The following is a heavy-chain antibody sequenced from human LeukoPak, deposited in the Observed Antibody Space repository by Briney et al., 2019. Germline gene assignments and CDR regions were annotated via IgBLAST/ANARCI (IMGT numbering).Heavy chain of an antibody. CDR1: GGSISSYY. V-gene: IGHV4-59*08. CDR2: IYYSGST. Sequence: SETLSLTCTVSGGSISSYYWSWIRQPPGKGLEWIGYIYYSGSTNYNPSLKSRITISVDTSKNQFSLKLSSVTAADTAVYYCARHLYSSYVDYWGQGTLVTVSS. J-gene: IGHJ4*02. D-gene: IGHD6-13*01. CDR3: ARHLYSSYVDY.